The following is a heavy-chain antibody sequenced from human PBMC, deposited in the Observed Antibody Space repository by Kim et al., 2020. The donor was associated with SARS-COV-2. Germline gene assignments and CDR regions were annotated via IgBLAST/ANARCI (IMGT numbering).Heavy chain of an antibody. Sequence: VKGRFTISRDNPKNSLYLQMNSLRAEDTAVYYCASQPYYYDSSGYYYGGWGQGTLVTVSS. D-gene: IGHD3-22*01. J-gene: IGHJ4*02. V-gene: IGHV3-11*03. CDR3: ASQPYYYDSSGYYYGG.